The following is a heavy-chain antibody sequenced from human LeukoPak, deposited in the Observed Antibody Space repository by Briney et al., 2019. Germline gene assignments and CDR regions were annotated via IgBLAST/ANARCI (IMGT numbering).Heavy chain of an antibody. Sequence: GGSLRLSCAGSGFTFSTYAVSWVRQVPGKGLEWVSAISGSGGTSYYAASVKGRFTVSRHNFKNTLFLQMNSLRAEDTAVYYCAKMGNWGSYYFDYWGQGTLVTVSS. J-gene: IGHJ4*02. V-gene: IGHV3-23*01. CDR1: GFTFSTYA. CDR2: ISGSGGTS. D-gene: IGHD3-16*01. CDR3: AKMGNWGSYYFDY.